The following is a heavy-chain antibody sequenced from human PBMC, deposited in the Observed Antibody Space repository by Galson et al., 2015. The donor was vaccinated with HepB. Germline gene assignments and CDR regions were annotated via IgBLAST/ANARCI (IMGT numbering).Heavy chain of an antibody. CDR1: GYTLTDLS. V-gene: IGHV1-24*01. CDR3: ATELKGAMAMSYFDY. Sequence: SVKVSCKVSGYTLTDLSMHWVRQAPGKGLEWMGGFDPEDGETIYAQKFQGRVTMTEDTSTDTAYMELSSLRSEDPAVSYCATELKGAMAMSYFDYWGQGTLVTVSS. CDR2: FDPEDGET. D-gene: IGHD1-26*01. J-gene: IGHJ4*02.